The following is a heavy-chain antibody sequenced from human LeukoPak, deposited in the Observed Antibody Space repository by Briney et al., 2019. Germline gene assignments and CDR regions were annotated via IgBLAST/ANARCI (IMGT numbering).Heavy chain of an antibody. D-gene: IGHD6-13*01. CDR2: INSDGSST. CDR1: GFTFSSYW. J-gene: IGHJ4*02. CDR3: ARKGVAAGTYDY. V-gene: IGHV3-74*01. Sequence: PGGSLRLSCAASGFTFSSYWMHWVRQAPGKGLVWVSRINSDGSSTNYADSVKGRFTISRDNAKNTLYLQMNSLRAEDTAGYYCARKGVAAGTYDYWGQGTLVTVSS.